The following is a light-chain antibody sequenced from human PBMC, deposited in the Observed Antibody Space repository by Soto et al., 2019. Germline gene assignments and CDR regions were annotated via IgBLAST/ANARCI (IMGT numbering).Light chain of an antibody. V-gene: IGLV2-14*01. CDR1: SSDVGGHNY. J-gene: IGLJ2*01. CDR3: SSFARGDFVL. Sequence: QSALTQPASVSGSPGQSITISCSGTSSDVGGHNYVSWFQQPPGKVPKLIIYNVSVRPSGISDHFSGSKSGNTASLTISRLQAEDEADYYCSSFARGDFVLFGGGTKLTVL. CDR2: NVS.